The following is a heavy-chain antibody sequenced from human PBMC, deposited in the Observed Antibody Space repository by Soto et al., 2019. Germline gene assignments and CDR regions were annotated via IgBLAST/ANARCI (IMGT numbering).Heavy chain of an antibody. D-gene: IGHD4-17*01. CDR1: GASIITDNYY. CDR2: ISYSGRT. V-gene: IGHV4-39*01. Sequence: SETLSLTCTVSGASIITDNYYWVWIRQSPRRGLELIGSISYSGRTYDNPSLQSRVTISIDASKNQFSLKLTSVTTADTAVYYCARRRASDYGGNHHPYYFDRWGQGALVTVSS. J-gene: IGHJ4*02. CDR3: ARRRASDYGGNHHPYYFDR.